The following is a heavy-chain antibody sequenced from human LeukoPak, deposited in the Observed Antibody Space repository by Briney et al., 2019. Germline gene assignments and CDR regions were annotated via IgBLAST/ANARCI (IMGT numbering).Heavy chain of an antibody. CDR2: INAGNGNT. J-gene: IGHJ4*02. CDR1: GYTFTSYA. D-gene: IGHD6-19*01. V-gene: IGHV1-3*01. Sequence: ASVKVSCKASGYTFTSYAMHWVRQAPGQRLEWMGWINAGNGNTKYSQKFQGRVTITRDTSASTAYMELSSLRSEDTAVYYCARDQQWLNYFDYWGQGTPVTVSS. CDR3: ARDQQWLNYFDY.